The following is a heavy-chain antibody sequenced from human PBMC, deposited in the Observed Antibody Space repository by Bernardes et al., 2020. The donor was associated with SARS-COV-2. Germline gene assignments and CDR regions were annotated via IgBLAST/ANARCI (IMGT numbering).Heavy chain of an antibody. J-gene: IGHJ2*01. D-gene: IGHD3-3*01. Sequence: GGSLRLSCAASGFIVSNKYMTWVRQAPGKGLEWVSVIYSDGTTFYTDSVKGRFTISRDNSKNTLYLQMNSLRVEDAAVYYCARGEAVTILGAPIRGRWYFDLWGRGTQVSVSS. CDR2: IYSDGTT. V-gene: IGHV3-66*02. CDR3: ARGEAVTILGAPIRGRWYFDL. CDR1: GFIVSNKY.